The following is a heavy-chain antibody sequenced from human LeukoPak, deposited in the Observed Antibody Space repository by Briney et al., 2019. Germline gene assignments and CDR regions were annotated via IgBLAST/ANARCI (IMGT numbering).Heavy chain of an antibody. CDR2: ISAYNGNT. V-gene: IGHV1-18*01. CDR3: ARLTRYCSSTSCRNWFDP. CDR1: GYTFTSYG. Sequence: ASVKMSCKASGYTFTSYGISWVRQAPGHGLEWMGWISAYNGNTNYAQKLQGRVTMTTDTSTSTAYMELRSLRSDDTAVYYCARLTRYCSSTSCRNWFDPWGQGTLVTVSS. D-gene: IGHD2-2*01. J-gene: IGHJ5*02.